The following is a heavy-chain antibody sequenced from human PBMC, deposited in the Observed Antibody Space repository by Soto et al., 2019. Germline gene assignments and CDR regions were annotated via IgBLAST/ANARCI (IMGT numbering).Heavy chain of an antibody. CDR2: ISGIGCST. J-gene: IGHJ4*02. CDR3: AKDGTVTSAFDY. V-gene: IGHV3-23*01. CDR1: GFTFSSYA. Sequence: GGSLRLSCAASGFTFSSYAMSWVRQAPGKGLEWVSAISGIGCSTYYADSVKGRFTISRDNSKNTLYLQMNSLRAEDTAVYYCAKDGTVTSAFDYWGQGTLVTVSS. D-gene: IGHD4-17*01.